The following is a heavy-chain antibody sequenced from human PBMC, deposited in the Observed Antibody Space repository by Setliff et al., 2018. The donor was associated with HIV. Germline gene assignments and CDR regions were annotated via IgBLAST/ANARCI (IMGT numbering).Heavy chain of an antibody. Sequence: PSETLSLTCTVSGSISSSSYYWGWIRQPPGEGLEWIGTIYYSGSTYYNPSLKSRVTISVDTSKNQFSLKLSSVTAADTAVYYCASPSELYCRSTSCLFDYWGQGTLVTVSS. CDR3: ASPSELYCRSTSCLFDY. CDR2: IYYSGST. CDR1: GSISSSSYY. V-gene: IGHV4-39*01. D-gene: IGHD2-2*01. J-gene: IGHJ4*02.